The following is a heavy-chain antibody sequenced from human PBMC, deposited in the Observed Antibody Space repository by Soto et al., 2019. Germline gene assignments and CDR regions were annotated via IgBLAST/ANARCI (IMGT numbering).Heavy chain of an antibody. CDR1: GGSIRSGDYY. CDR2: IYDSGST. Sequence: SETLSLTCTVSGGSIRSGDYYWGWIRQPPGKGLEWIGYIYDSGSTNYNPSLKSRVTISVDTSKNQFALKLSSVTAADTAVYYCARHYKRNDHDYGDYVHAFDIWGQGTMVTVSS. D-gene: IGHD4-17*01. CDR3: ARHYKRNDHDYGDYVHAFDI. J-gene: IGHJ3*02. V-gene: IGHV4-61*05.